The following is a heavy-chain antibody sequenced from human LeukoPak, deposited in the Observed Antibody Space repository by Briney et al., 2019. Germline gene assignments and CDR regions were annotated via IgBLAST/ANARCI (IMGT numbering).Heavy chain of an antibody. D-gene: IGHD2-2*02. CDR1: GYTFTSYA. V-gene: IGHV1-3*01. J-gene: IGHJ5*02. CDR3: ARDSSCSSTSCYRGGYNWFDP. Sequence: ASVKVSCKASGYTFTSYAMHWVRQAPGQRLEWMGWINAGNGNTKYSQKLQGRVTITRDTSASTAYMELSSLRSEDTAVYYCARDSSCSSTSCYRGGYNWFDPWGQGTLVTVSS. CDR2: INAGNGNT.